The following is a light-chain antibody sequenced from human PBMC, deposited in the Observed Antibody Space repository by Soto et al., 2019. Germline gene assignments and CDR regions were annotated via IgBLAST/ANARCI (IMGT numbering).Light chain of an antibody. Sequence: QSALTQPASVSDPPGQSITISCTGTSSDVGGSNFVSWYQQHPGKPPKLIIYDVANRPSGVSNRFSGSKSGSTASLIISRLQTEDEADYYCVSYTSSTTYVFGTGTKLTVL. V-gene: IGLV2-14*03. CDR3: VSYTSSTTYV. CDR1: SSDVGGSNF. CDR2: DVA. J-gene: IGLJ1*01.